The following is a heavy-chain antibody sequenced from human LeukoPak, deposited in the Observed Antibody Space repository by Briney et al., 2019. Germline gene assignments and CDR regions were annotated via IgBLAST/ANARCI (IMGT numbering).Heavy chain of an antibody. Sequence: GGSLRLSCAASGFTFSSYGMQWVRQAPGKGLEWVSFIRYDGRNKYYTDSVKGRFSISRDNSRNTLYLQMNSLSSEDTAVYYCARGSSGIDFWGQGTLVTVSS. D-gene: IGHD3-22*01. CDR3: ARGSSGIDF. V-gene: IGHV3-30*02. J-gene: IGHJ4*02. CDR1: GFTFSSYG. CDR2: IRYDGRNK.